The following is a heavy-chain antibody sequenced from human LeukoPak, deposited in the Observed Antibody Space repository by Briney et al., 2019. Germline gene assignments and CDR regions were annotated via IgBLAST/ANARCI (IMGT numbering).Heavy chain of an antibody. CDR3: ARGPSITMVRGGQWYYYMDV. J-gene: IGHJ6*03. Sequence: ASVKVSCKVSGYTLTELSMHWVRQAPGKGLEWMGGFDPEDGETIYAQKFQGRVTMTRDTSTNTVYMELSSLRSEDTAVYYCARGPSITMVRGGQWYYYMDVWGKGTTVTISS. CDR1: GYTLTELS. V-gene: IGHV1-24*01. D-gene: IGHD3-10*01. CDR2: FDPEDGET.